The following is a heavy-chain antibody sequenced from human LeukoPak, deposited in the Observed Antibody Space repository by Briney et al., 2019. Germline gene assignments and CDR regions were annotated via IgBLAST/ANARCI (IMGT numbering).Heavy chain of an antibody. CDR2: ISYDGSNK. CDR3: ARHRTVPAASHYYYYYYMDV. CDR1: GFTFSSYG. D-gene: IGHD2-2*01. V-gene: IGHV3-30*03. Sequence: PGGSLRLSYAASGFTFSSYGMHWVRQAPGKGLEWVAVISYDGSNKYYADSVKGRFTISRDNSKNTLYLQMNSLRAEDTAVYYCARHRTVPAASHYYYYYYMDVWGKGTTVTISS. J-gene: IGHJ6*03.